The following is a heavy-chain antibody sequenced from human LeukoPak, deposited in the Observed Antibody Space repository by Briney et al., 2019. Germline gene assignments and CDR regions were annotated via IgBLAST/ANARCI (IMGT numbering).Heavy chain of an antibody. V-gene: IGHV5-51*01. CDR1: GYSFTSYW. D-gene: IGHD3-10*01. CDR2: IYPGDSDT. J-gene: IGHJ4*02. Sequence: GESLQISCKGSGYSFTSYWIGWVRQMPGKGLEWMGIIYPGDSDTRYSPSFQGQVTISADKSISTAYLQWSSLKASDTAMYYCARPYGSGSYISRKHPHHFDYWGQGTLVTVSS. CDR3: ARPYGSGSYISRKHPHHFDY.